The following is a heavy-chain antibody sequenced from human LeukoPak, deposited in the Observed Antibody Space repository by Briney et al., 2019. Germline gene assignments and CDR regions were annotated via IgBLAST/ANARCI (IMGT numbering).Heavy chain of an antibody. Sequence: GGSLRLSCAASGFTFSTDGMHWVRQAPGKGLEWVAFIHYDGGNEYNGDSVKGRFTISRDNSKNTLYLQMNSLRPEDTAVYYCARGLPSSTRTYNWFDPWGPGTLVTVSS. D-gene: IGHD2-2*01. CDR1: GFTFSTDG. V-gene: IGHV3-30*02. CDR3: ARGLPSSTRTYNWFDP. J-gene: IGHJ5*02. CDR2: IHYDGGNE.